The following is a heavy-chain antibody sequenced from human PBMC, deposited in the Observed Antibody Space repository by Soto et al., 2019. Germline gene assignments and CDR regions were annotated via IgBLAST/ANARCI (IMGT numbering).Heavy chain of an antibody. Sequence: ASVKVSCKASGYTFTGYYMHWVRQAPGQGLEWMGWINPNSGGTNYAQKFQGWVTMTRDTSISTAYMELSRLRSDDTAVYYCARLYCSSTSCDRGGFDYWGQGTLVTVSS. D-gene: IGHD2-2*01. CDR3: ARLYCSSTSCDRGGFDY. J-gene: IGHJ4*02. CDR2: INPNSGGT. V-gene: IGHV1-2*04. CDR1: GYTFTGYY.